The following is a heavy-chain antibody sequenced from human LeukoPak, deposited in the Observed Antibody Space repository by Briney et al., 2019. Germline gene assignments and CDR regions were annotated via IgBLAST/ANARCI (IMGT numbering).Heavy chain of an antibody. V-gene: IGHV4-34*01. J-gene: IGHJ4*02. CDR1: GFTFSSYA. D-gene: IGHD3-10*01. Sequence: GSLRLSCAASGFTFSSYAMSWVRQAPGKGLEWIGEINHSGSTNYNPSLKSRVTISVDTSKNQFSLKLSSVTAADTAVYYCARESGYGSGSYNDYWGQGTLVTVSS. CDR2: INHSGST. CDR3: ARESGYGSGSYNDY.